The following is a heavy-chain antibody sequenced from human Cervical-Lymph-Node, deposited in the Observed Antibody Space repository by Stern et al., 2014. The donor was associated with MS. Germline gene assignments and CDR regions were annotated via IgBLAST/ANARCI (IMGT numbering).Heavy chain of an antibody. D-gene: IGHD6-19*01. CDR2: IIPIFGTA. Sequence: MQLVESGAEVKKPGSSVKVSCKASGGTFSSYAISWVRQAPGQGLEWMGGIIPIFGTANYAQKFQGRVTITADESTSTAYMELSSLRSEDTAVYYCARDFTVAGTNYYYGMDVWGQGTTVTVSS. J-gene: IGHJ6*02. CDR3: ARDFTVAGTNYYYGMDV. CDR1: GGTFSSYA. V-gene: IGHV1-69*01.